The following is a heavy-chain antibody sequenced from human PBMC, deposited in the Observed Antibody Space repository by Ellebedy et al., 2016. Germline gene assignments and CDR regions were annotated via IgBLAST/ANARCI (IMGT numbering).Heavy chain of an antibody. CDR1: GGSISSSSYY. Sequence: SETLSLTXTVSGGSISSSSYYWGWIRQPPGKGLEWIGSIYYSGSTYYNPSLKSRVTISVDTSKNQFSLKLSSVTAADTAVYYCARGLGRRRWPPLHIAAAGKGGWFDPWGQGTLVTVSS. J-gene: IGHJ5*02. V-gene: IGHV4-39*01. CDR3: ARGLGRRRWPPLHIAAAGKGGWFDP. D-gene: IGHD6-13*01. CDR2: IYYSGST.